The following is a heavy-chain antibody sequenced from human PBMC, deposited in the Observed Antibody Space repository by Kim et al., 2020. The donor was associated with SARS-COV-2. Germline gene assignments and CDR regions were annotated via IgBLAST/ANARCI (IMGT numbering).Heavy chain of an antibody. V-gene: IGHV3-30*18. CDR1: GFTFSSYG. D-gene: IGHD3-9*01. CDR2: VTYDGSNK. CDR3: ANNHYGILTGYYMNYYYGMDV. J-gene: IGHJ6*02. Sequence: GGSLRLSCAASGFTFSSYGMHWVRQAPGKGLEWVSAVTYDGSNKYYADSVKGRFTISRDNSKNTLYLQMNSLRAEDTAVYYCANNHYGILTGYYMNYYYGMDVWGPGTTGPVSS.